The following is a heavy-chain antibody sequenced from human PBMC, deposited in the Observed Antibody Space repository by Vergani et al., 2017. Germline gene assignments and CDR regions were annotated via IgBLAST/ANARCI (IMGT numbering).Heavy chain of an antibody. CDR3: ARTPIFAVVIPYYYYMDV. J-gene: IGHJ6*03. D-gene: IGHD3-3*01. V-gene: IGHV4-34*02. CDR2: INNDGHT. CDR1: GESFSSFY. Sequence: QVQLQQWGAGVVKPSGTLSLTCAVFGESFSSFYWSWIRQPPGKGLEWIGEINNDGHTNYNPSLESRVTVSRDTAKNQFSLNLMSVTAADTAMYYCARTPIFAVVIPYYYYMDVWGKGTTVTVSS.